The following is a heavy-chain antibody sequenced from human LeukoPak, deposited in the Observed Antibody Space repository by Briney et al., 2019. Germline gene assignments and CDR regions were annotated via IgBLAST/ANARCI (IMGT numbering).Heavy chain of an antibody. J-gene: IGHJ4*02. D-gene: IGHD3-22*01. CDR1: GGSISSYY. CDR2: IYYSGST. Sequence: SETLSLTCTVSGGSISSYYWSWIRQPPGKGLEWIGYIYYSGSTNYNPSLKSRVTISVDTSKNQFSLKLSFVTAADTAVYYCARGTFDSSGYYLFDYWGQGTLVTVSS. CDR3: ARGTFDSSGYYLFDY. V-gene: IGHV4-59*12.